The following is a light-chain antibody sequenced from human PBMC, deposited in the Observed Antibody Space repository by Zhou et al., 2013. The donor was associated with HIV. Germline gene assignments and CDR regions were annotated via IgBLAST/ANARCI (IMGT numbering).Light chain of an antibody. CDR2: STS. V-gene: IGKV3-15*01. Sequence: EIVMTQSPATLSVSPGERATLSCRACQSVSSTLAWYQQKPGQAPRLLIYSTSTRATGIPARFSGSGSGAEFTLTISRLEPEDFAVYYCQQYGSSPPITFGQGTRL. CDR3: QQYGSSPPIT. CDR1: QSVSST. J-gene: IGKJ5*01.